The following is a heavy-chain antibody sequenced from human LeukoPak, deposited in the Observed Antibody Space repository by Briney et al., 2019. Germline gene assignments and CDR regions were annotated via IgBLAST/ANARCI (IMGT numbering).Heavy chain of an antibody. Sequence: PGGSLRLSCAASGFTFSSYGMHWVRQAPGKGLEWVAVISYDGSNKYYADSVKGRFTISRDNSKNTLYLQMNSLRAEDTAVYYCAKQYYDILTGPAAWGQGTLVTVSS. CDR1: GFTFSSYG. V-gene: IGHV3-30*18. CDR3: AKQYYDILTGPAA. CDR2: ISYDGSNK. J-gene: IGHJ5*02. D-gene: IGHD3-9*01.